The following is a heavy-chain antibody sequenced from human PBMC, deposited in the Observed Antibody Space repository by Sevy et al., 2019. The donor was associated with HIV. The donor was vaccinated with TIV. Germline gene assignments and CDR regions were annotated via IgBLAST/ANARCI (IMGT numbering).Heavy chain of an antibody. CDR3: VGPRLTYNSGWSYYDH. Sequence: SETLSLTCTVSGASISSSGYYWGWIRQPPGKGLEWIASIRYSGSTYYNPSLRSRVTISADASKNQFSLKLNSVTAADTAVYYCVGPRLTYNSGWSYYDHWGQGTVVTVSS. CDR1: GASISSSGYY. D-gene: IGHD6-19*01. CDR2: IRYSGST. V-gene: IGHV4-39*01. J-gene: IGHJ4*02.